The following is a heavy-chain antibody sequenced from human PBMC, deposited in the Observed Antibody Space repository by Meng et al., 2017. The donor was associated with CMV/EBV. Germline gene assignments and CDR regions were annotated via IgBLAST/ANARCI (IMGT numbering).Heavy chain of an antibody. CDR1: GGTFSSYA. J-gene: IGHJ6*02. Sequence: SVKVSCKASGGTFSSYAISWVRQAPGQGLEWMGGIIPIFGTANYAQKFQGRVTITTDESTSTAYMELSSQRSEDTAVYYCARDSVRDIVVVPAADYYYYGMDVWGQGTTVTVSS. D-gene: IGHD2-2*01. V-gene: IGHV1-69*05. CDR3: ARDSVRDIVVVPAADYYYYGMDV. CDR2: IIPIFGTA.